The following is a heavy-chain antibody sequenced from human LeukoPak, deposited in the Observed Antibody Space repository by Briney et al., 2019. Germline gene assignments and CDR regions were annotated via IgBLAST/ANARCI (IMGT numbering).Heavy chain of an antibody. V-gene: IGHV1-2*02. J-gene: IGHJ6*03. CDR2: INPNSGGT. CDR1: GYTFTGYY. D-gene: IGHD1-26*01. Sequence: ASVKVSCKASGYTFTGYYMHWVRQAPGQGLEWMGWINPNSGGTNYAQKFQGRVTMTRDTSISTAYMELSRLRSDDTAVYYCARMELRSYYYYMDVWGKGTTVTVSS. CDR3: ARMELRSYYYYMDV.